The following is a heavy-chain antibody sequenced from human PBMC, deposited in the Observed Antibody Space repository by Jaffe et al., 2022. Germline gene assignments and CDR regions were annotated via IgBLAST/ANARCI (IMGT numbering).Heavy chain of an antibody. CDR1: GFTFSSYA. CDR2: ISGSGGST. J-gene: IGHJ4*02. V-gene: IGHV3-23*01. D-gene: IGHD5-12*01. Sequence: EVQLLESGGGLVQPGGSLRLSCAASGFTFSSYAMSWVRQAPGKGLEWVSAISGSGGSTYYADSVKGRFTISRDNSKNTLYLQMNSLRAEDTAVYYCAKDSGPFGYSGYPFDYWGQGTLVTVSS. CDR3: AKDSGPFGYSGYPFDY.